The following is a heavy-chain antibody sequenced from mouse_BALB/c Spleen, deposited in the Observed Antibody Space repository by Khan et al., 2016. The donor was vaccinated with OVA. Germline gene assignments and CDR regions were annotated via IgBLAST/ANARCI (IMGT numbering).Heavy chain of an antibody. CDR2: INTYTGEP. CDR3: ARGGYAGTMDY. CDR1: GYTFTNNG. V-gene: IGHV9-3-1*01. J-gene: IGHJ4*01. Sequence: QIQLVQSGPELKKPGETVKISCKASGYTFTNNGMNWVIQHPGKGLKWMGWINTYTGEPTYVADFKGRFAFSLETSANTAYLQINNLKNEDTATYFCARGGYAGTMDYWGQGTSVTVAS.